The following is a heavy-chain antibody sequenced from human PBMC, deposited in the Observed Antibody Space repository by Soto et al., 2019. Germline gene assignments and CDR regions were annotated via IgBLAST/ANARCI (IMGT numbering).Heavy chain of an antibody. CDR1: GYTFSRYG. J-gene: IGHJ5*02. CDR2: ISANNGNT. CDR3: ARDVDVGTRPTGDWFDA. V-gene: IGHV1-18*01. Sequence: ASVKVSCKASGYTFSRYGITWLRQAPGQGLEWMGWISANNGNTHYAQKLQGRVTMTTDTSTSTAYMELRSLRSDDTAVYYCARDVDVGTRPTGDWFDAWGQGTLVTVSS. D-gene: IGHD1-7*01.